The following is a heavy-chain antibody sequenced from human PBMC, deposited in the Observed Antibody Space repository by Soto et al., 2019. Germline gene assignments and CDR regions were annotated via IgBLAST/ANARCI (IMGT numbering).Heavy chain of an antibody. J-gene: IGHJ6*02. CDR3: ASQLRLAYYYGMDV. V-gene: IGHV5-10-1*01. CDR1: GYSFTSYW. Sequence: GESLKISCKGSGYSFTSYWISWVRQMPGKGLEWMGRIDPSDSYTNYSPSFQGHVTISADKSISTAYLQWSSLKASDTAMYYCASQLRLAYYYGMDVWGQGTTVTVSS. D-gene: IGHD3-3*01. CDR2: IDPSDSYT.